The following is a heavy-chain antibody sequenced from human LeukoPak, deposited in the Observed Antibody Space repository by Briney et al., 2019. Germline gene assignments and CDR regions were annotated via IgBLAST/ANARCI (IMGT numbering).Heavy chain of an antibody. CDR2: INPNSGDT. CDR1: GYTLTDYY. D-gene: IGHD6-19*01. CDR3: ARRPHSSGWSSSITLFEH. J-gene: IGHJ4*02. Sequence: ASVKVSCKASGYTLTDYYIHCVRQAPGQGLEWMGRINPNSGDTNYAQKFQGRVTMTSDTSISTAYMELSSLRSDDTAIYYCARRPHSSGWSSSITLFEHWGQGTLVTVSS. V-gene: IGHV1-2*06.